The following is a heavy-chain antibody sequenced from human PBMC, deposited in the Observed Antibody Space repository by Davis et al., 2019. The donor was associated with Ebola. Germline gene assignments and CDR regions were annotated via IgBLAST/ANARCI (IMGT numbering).Heavy chain of an antibody. CDR3: ARDRITIFGNDYYYYMDV. J-gene: IGHJ6*03. CDR1: GGSISSHY. Sequence: PSETLSLTCTVSGGSISSHYWSWIRQPAGKGLEWIGRIYTSGSTNYNPSLKSRVTMSVDTSKNQFSLKLSSVTAADTAVYYCARDRITIFGNDYYYYMDVWGKGTTVTVSS. CDR2: IYTSGST. V-gene: IGHV4-4*07. D-gene: IGHD3-3*01.